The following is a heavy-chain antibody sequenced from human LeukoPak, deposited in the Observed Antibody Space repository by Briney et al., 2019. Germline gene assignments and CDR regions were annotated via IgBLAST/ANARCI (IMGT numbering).Heavy chain of an antibody. V-gene: IGHV3-74*01. D-gene: IGHD2-15*01. Sequence: GGSLRLSCAGSGFTLSGNWMDWLRQAPGKGLVWVSRINSDGSSTSYADSVKGRFTISRDNAKNTLYLQINSLRAEDTAVYYCARRDNDDYWGQGTLVTVSS. CDR1: GFTLSGNW. CDR3: ARRDNDDY. CDR2: INSDGSST. J-gene: IGHJ4*02.